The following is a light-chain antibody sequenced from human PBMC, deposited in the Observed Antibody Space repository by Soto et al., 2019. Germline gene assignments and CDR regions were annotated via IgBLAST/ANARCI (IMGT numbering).Light chain of an antibody. J-gene: IGLJ2*01. CDR2: SNN. V-gene: IGLV1-44*01. CDR1: SSNIGVNT. CDR3: AAWDDSLNGVI. Sequence: QSVLTQPPSASGTPGQRVTISCSGSSSNIGVNTVNWYQQFPGTAPKLLIYSNNQRPSGVPDRFFGSKSGTSASLAISGLQSEDEADYYCAAWDDSLNGVIFGGGTQLTVL.